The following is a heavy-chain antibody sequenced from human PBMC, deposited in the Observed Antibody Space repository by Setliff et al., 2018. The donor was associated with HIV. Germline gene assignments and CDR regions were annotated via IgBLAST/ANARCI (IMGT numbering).Heavy chain of an antibody. Sequence: ASVKVSCKASGGTFSSYGISWVRQAPGQGLEWMGGTIPILGITNYAQKFQGRVTINADISTSTAYMDLSRLRSEDTAVYHCGLATILGGVFDYWGQGTLVTVSS. D-gene: IGHD5-12*01. CDR3: GLATILGGVFDY. V-gene: IGHV1-69*10. CDR2: TIPILGIT. CDR1: GGTFSSYG. J-gene: IGHJ4*02.